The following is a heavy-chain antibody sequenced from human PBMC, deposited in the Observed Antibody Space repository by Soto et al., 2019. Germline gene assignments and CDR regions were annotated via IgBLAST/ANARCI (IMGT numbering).Heavy chain of an antibody. J-gene: IGHJ3*02. CDR1: GGSISSYY. D-gene: IGHD3-3*01. CDR3: ARETGFLEWFLPPDAFDI. V-gene: IGHV4-4*07. CDR2: IYTSGST. Sequence: SETLSLTCTVSGGSISSYYWSWIRQPAGKGLEWIGRIYTSGSTNYNPSLKSRVTMSVDASKNQFSLKLSSVTAADTAVYYCARETGFLEWFLPPDAFDIRGQGTMVTVSS.